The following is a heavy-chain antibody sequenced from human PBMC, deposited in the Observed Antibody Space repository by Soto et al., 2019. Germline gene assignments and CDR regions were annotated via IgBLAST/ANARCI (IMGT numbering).Heavy chain of an antibody. CDR3: TTGIYYDLLTGYHDVAY. V-gene: IGHV3-15*01. CDR1: GFNLSHPW. J-gene: IGHJ4*02. Sequence: GGSVRLSCAASGFNLSHPWMTWVRQAAGKGLEWVGRIKSETDGGTADYAAPVKGRITISRDDSKNTVYLQMNSLKTEDTAVYYCTTGIYYDLLTGYHDVAYWGQGTLVTVSS. D-gene: IGHD3-9*01. CDR2: IKSETDGGTA.